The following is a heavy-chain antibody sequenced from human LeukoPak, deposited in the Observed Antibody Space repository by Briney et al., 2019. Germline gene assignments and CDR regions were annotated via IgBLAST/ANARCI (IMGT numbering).Heavy chain of an antibody. Sequence: ASVRVSCKASGYTFSNHGIGWVRQAPGQGLEWMGWISAYNGNTNYAQKLQGRVTMTTDTSTSTAYMELRSLRSDDTAVYYCARDPRRGGLVGAPGAFDIWGQGTMVTVSS. D-gene: IGHD1-26*01. CDR1: GYTFSNHG. CDR3: ARDPRRGGLVGAPGAFDI. V-gene: IGHV1-18*01. CDR2: ISAYNGNT. J-gene: IGHJ3*02.